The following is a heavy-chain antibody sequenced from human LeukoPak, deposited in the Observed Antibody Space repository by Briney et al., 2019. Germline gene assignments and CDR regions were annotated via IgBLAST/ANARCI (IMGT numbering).Heavy chain of an antibody. Sequence: SGGSLRLSCAASGFTFSSYNMNWVRQAPGKGLEWVSFIGSGSSLIYYADSVKGRFTISRDDAKNSLFLQMNSLRDEDTAVFYCARSGGLGATIYPNWFDLWGQGTLVIVSS. D-gene: IGHD1-26*01. CDR1: GFTFSSYN. CDR3: ARSGGLGATIYPNWFDL. V-gene: IGHV3-48*02. J-gene: IGHJ5*02. CDR2: IGSGSSLI.